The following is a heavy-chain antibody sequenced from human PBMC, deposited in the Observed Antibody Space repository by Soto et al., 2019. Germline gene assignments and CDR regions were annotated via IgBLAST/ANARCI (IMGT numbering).Heavy chain of an antibody. J-gene: IGHJ5*02. Sequence: RSLTCAVYGGSFSGYYWSWIRQPPGKGLEWIGEINHSGSTNYNPSLKSRVTISVDTSKNQLSLKLSSVTAADTAVYYCARDSAYYDYVWGSYRPHRLNWFDPWGQGTLVTVSS. CDR1: GGSFSGYY. CDR3: ARDSAYYDYVWGSYRPHRLNWFDP. V-gene: IGHV4-34*01. D-gene: IGHD3-16*02. CDR2: INHSGST.